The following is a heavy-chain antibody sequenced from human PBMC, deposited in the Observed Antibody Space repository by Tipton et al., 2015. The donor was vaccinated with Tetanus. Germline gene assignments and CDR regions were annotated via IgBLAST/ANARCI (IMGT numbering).Heavy chain of an antibody. CDR3: ARHLTYTYTSRYFDY. V-gene: IGHV4-39*01. Sequence: TLSLTCIVSGGSMSTSGHYGAWVRQSPGQGLEWIGSLSYSGRTYYNPSLKSRVTMSVDTSRNQFSLNLTSVTAADTAVYYCARHLTYTYTSRYFDYWGLGTLVTVSS. J-gene: IGHJ4*02. CDR1: GGSMSTSGHY. CDR2: LSYSGRT. D-gene: IGHD5-18*01.